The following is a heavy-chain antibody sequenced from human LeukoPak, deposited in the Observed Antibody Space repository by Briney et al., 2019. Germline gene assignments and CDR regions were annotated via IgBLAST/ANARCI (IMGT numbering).Heavy chain of an antibody. J-gene: IGHJ3*02. CDR1: GGSISSYY. D-gene: IGHD3-22*01. V-gene: IGHV4-59*01. Sequence: SETLSLTCTVSGGSISSYYWSWIRQPPGKGLEWIGYIYYSGSTNYNPSLKSRVTISVDTSKNQFSLKLSSVTAADTAVYYCASHYYDSSGPFDIWGQGTIVTVSS. CDR2: IYYSGST. CDR3: ASHYYDSSGPFDI.